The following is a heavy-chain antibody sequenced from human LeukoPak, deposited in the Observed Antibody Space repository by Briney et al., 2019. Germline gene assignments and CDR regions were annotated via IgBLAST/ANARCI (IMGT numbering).Heavy chain of an antibody. CDR3: AREWELFFDY. D-gene: IGHD4-23*01. CDR1: GFTFSSYS. J-gene: IGHJ4*02. V-gene: IGHV3-48*01. CDR2: ISTSSSTI. Sequence: PGGSLRLSCAASGFTFSSYSMNWVRQAPGEGLEWVSYISTSSSTIYYADSVKGRFTISRDNAKNSLYLQMNSLRAEDTAVYYCAREWELFFDYWGQGTLVTVSS.